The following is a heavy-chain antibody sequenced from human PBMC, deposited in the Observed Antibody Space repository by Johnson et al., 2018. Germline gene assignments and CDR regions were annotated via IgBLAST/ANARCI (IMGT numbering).Heavy chain of an antibody. CDR1: GFTFDDYA. CDR2: ISWDGGST. CDR3: AKVSVPYYYGSGSYSYYYMDV. D-gene: IGHD3-10*01. Sequence: VQLREAGGGLVEPGGSLRLSCAASGFTFDDYAMHWVRQAPGKGLEWVSLISWDGGSTYYADPVKGRFTISRDNSKNSMYLQMNSLRAEDTALYYCAKVSVPYYYGSGSYSYYYMDVWGKGTTVTVSS. V-gene: IGHV3-43D*03. J-gene: IGHJ6*03.